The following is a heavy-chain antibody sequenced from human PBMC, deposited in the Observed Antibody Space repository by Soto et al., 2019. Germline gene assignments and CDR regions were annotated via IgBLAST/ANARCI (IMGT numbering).Heavy chain of an antibody. CDR3: ARESQGSGWSWFDY. CDR1: GYTFTNYY. CDR2: INPSGGST. Sequence: QVQLVQSGAEVKKPGASVKVSCKASGYTFTNYYIHWVRQAPGQGLEWMGMINPSGGSTSYTRRFQGGVTRTGDTSAGTVYMKPSTLRSEDTAVYYWARESQGSGWSWFDYGGKGPLVTVSS. V-gene: IGHV1-46*01. D-gene: IGHD6-19*01. J-gene: IGHJ4*02.